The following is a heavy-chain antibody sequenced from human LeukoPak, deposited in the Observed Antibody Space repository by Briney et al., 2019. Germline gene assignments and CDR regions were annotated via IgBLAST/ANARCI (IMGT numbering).Heavy chain of an antibody. Sequence: GGSLRLSCAASGFTFSSYAMSWVRQAPGKGLEWVSAISGSGGSTYYAGSVKGRFTISRDNSKNTLYLQMNSLRAEDTAVYYCARDEPYYYDSSGYGNYWGQGTLVTVSS. CDR1: GFTFSSYA. CDR3: ARDEPYYYDSSGYGNY. J-gene: IGHJ4*02. CDR2: ISGSGGST. V-gene: IGHV3-23*01. D-gene: IGHD3-22*01.